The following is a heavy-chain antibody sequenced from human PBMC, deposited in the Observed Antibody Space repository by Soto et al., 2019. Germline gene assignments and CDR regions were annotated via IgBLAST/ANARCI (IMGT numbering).Heavy chain of an antibody. Sequence: PSETLSLTCAVSGGSISSSNWWSWVRQSPGKGLEWIGEIYHSGTTYYNPSLKSRVTISMDMSKNQFSLKLSSVTAADTAVYYCASRYTYSWDSYFNYWGQGTLVTVSS. CDR1: GGSISSSNW. CDR3: ASRYTYSWDSYFNY. V-gene: IGHV4-4*02. D-gene: IGHD6-13*01. CDR2: IYHSGTT. J-gene: IGHJ4*02.